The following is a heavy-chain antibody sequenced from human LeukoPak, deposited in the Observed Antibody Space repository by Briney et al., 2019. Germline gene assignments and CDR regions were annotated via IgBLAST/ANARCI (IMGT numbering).Heavy chain of an antibody. J-gene: IGHJ4*02. CDR2: FDPEDGET. Sequence: ASVKVSCKVSGYTLTELSMHWVRQAPGKGLEWMGGFDPEDGETIYAQKFQGRVTMTEDTSTDTAYMELSSLRSEDAAVYYCATALHIVVVTHFDYWSQGTLVTVSS. CDR1: GYTLTELS. V-gene: IGHV1-24*01. CDR3: ATALHIVVVTHFDY. D-gene: IGHD3-22*01.